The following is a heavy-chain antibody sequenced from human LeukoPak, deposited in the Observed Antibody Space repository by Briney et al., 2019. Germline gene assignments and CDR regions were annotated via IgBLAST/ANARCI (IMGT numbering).Heavy chain of an antibody. Sequence: GGSLRLSCAASGFTFSGYAMNWVRQAPGKGLEWLSHISSTGGTIYYADSVKGRLTVSRDNAKNSLYLQMNSLRAEDTAVYYCAYSDPYGDSLIEIWGQGALVTVSS. D-gene: IGHD4-17*01. CDR1: GFTFSGYA. V-gene: IGHV3-48*03. CDR2: ISSTGGTI. CDR3: AYSDPYGDSLIEI. J-gene: IGHJ4*02.